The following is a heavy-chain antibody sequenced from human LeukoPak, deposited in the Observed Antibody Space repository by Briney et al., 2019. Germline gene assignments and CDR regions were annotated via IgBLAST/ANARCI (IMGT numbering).Heavy chain of an antibody. CDR2: ISTDGDST. V-gene: IGHV3-64*01. Sequence: GGSLRLSCAASGFTFSTYPMLWVRQAPGKGLEYVSAISTDGDSTYYANSLKGRFTISRDNSKNTLYLQMGSLRAEGMAVYYCARAEGWTTFDYWGQGTLVTVSS. CDR3: ARAEGWTTFDY. D-gene: IGHD1-1*01. CDR1: GFTFSTYP. J-gene: IGHJ4*02.